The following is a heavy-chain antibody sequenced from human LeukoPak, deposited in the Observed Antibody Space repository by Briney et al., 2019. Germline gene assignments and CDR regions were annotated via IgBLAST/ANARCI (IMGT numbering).Heavy chain of an antibody. J-gene: IGHJ3*02. V-gene: IGHV3-21*01. CDR3: VTDYGGSSGAFDI. CDR1: GFTLSSYA. D-gene: IGHD4-23*01. CDR2: ISSSSSDI. Sequence: GGSLRLSCTGSGFTLSSYAMNWVRRAPGQGLEWVSSISSSSSDIYYTDSVKGRFTISRDNAKNSLYLQMNSLRAEDTAVYYCVTDYGGSSGAFDIWGQGTMVTDSS.